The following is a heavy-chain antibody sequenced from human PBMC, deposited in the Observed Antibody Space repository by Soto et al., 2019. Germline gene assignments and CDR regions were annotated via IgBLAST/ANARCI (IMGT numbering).Heavy chain of an antibody. Sequence: ASVKVSCKASGYTFTSYAMHWVRQAPGQRLEWMGWINAGNGNTKYSQKFQGRVTITRDTSASTAYMELSSLRSEDTAVYYCARAFVYSTYGPGSSWYFDLWGRGTLVTVSS. V-gene: IGHV1-3*01. CDR3: ARAFVYSTYGPGSSWYFDL. D-gene: IGHD2-8*01. J-gene: IGHJ2*01. CDR2: INAGNGNT. CDR1: GYTFTSYA.